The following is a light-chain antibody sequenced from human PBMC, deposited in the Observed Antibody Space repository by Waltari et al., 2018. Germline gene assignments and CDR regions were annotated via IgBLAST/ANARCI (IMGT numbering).Light chain of an antibody. CDR1: PSIARN. CDR2: GAS. CDR3: QQYNNGRT. Sequence: EVLMTQSPATLSVSPGERGTLSCRASPSIARNLAWYQQKPGQAPRRLIYGASTRAPGVPDRFSGSGSGTEFNLTISSLQSEDFAVYYCQQYNNGRTFGQATKVEIK. V-gene: IGKV3-15*01. J-gene: IGKJ2*01.